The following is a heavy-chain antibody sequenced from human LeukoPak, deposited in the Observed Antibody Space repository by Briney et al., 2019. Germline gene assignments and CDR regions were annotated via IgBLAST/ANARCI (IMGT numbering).Heavy chain of an antibody. CDR3: ARGADNYSNSYHYYYYMDV. J-gene: IGHJ6*03. D-gene: IGHD4-11*01. V-gene: IGHV4-4*09. CDR1: GGSISSYY. Sequence: SETLSLTCTVSGGSISSYYWSWIRQPPGKGLEWIGYIYTSGSTSYNPSLKSRVTISVDTSKNQFSLKLSSVTAADTAVYYCARGADNYSNSYHYYYYMDVWGKGTTVTVSS. CDR2: IYTSGST.